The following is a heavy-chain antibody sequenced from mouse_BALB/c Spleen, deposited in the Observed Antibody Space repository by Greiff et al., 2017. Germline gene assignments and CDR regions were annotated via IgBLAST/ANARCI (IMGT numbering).Heavy chain of an antibody. Sequence: VQLKESGAELVKPGASVKLSCTASGFNIKDTYMHWVKQRPEQGLEWIGRIDPANGNTKYDPKFQGKATITADTSSNTAYLQLSSLTSEDTAVYYCAKMGNGGNYRYYVDYWGQGTTLTVSS. V-gene: IGHV14-3*02. CDR2: IDPANGNT. CDR1: GFNIKDTY. D-gene: IGHD2-1*01. CDR3: AKMGNGGNYRYYVDY. J-gene: IGHJ2*01.